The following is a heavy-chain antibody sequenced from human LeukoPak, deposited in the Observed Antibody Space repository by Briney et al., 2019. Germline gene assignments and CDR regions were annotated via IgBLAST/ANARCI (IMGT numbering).Heavy chain of an antibody. Sequence: GGSLRLSCAASGFTFSDYYMNWIRQAPGKGLEWVSYLSSSGSTIYYADSVKGRFTIPRDNAKNSLYLQMNSLRAEDTAVYYCARDITPYYYMDVWGKGTTVTVSS. D-gene: IGHD3-10*01. J-gene: IGHJ6*03. CDR2: LSSSGSTI. CDR1: GFTFSDYY. V-gene: IGHV3-11*04. CDR3: ARDITPYYYMDV.